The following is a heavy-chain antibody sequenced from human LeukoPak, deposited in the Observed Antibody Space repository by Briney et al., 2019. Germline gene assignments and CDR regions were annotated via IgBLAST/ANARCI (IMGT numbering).Heavy chain of an antibody. CDR2: IYYSGTT. D-gene: IGHD3-10*01. CDR1: GGSMDSFY. CDR3: ARLARLTLIRGVTGYHSLDV. Sequence: SETLSLTCTVSGGSMDSFYWSWIRQSPGGGLEWIGYIYYSGTTNYNPSLRSRLIISVDTSKNQFSLNLISMTAADTAVYYCARLARLTLIRGVTGYHSLDVWGKGTKVTVS. V-gene: IGHV4-59*01. J-gene: IGHJ6*03.